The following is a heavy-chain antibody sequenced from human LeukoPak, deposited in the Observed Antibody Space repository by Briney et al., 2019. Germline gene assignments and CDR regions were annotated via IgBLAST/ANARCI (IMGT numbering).Heavy chain of an antibody. CDR1: GFTFSHYA. D-gene: IGHD2-8*01. Sequence: HPGGSLRLSCAASGFTFSHYAMSWVRQAPGKGLEWVSAISDSGGSTYYADSVKGRFTISRDNSKNTLYLQMNSLRAEDTAVYYCARDLGYCTNGVCHTRFDYWGQGTLVAVSS. CDR2: ISDSGGST. V-gene: IGHV3-23*01. J-gene: IGHJ4*02. CDR3: ARDLGYCTNGVCHTRFDY.